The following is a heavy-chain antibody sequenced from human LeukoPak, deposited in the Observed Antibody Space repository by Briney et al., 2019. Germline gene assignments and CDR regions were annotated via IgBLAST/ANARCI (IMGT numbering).Heavy chain of an antibody. V-gene: IGHV4-38-2*01. Sequence: PSETLSLTCAVSGYSISSGYYWGWIRQPPGKGLEWIGSIYHSGSTYYNPSLKSRVTISVDTSKNQFSLKLSSVTAADTAVYYCAIALVGATENRFDPWGQGTLVTVSS. CDR2: IYHSGST. CDR3: AIALVGATENRFDP. D-gene: IGHD1-26*01. CDR1: GYSISSGYY. J-gene: IGHJ5*02.